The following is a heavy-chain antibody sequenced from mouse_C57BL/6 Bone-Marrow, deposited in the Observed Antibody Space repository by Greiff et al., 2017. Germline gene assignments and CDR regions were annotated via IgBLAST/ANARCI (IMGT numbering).Heavy chain of an antibody. V-gene: IGHV1-64*01. Sequence: VQLQQPGAELVKPGASVKLSCKASGYTFTSYWMHWVKQRPGQGLEWIGMIHPNSGSTNYNEKFKSKATLTVDKSSSTAYMQLSSLTSEDSAVYYSARCPLYYGSSYLYWYFDVWGTGATVTVSS. CDR2: IHPNSGST. CDR1: GYTFTSYW. CDR3: ARCPLYYGSSYLYWYFDV. D-gene: IGHD1-1*01. J-gene: IGHJ1*03.